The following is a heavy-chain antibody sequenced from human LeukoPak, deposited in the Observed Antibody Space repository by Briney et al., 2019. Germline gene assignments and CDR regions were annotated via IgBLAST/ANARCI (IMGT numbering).Heavy chain of an antibody. J-gene: IGHJ4*02. Sequence: GRSLRLSCAASGFTFSSYAMHWVRQAPGKGLEWVAVISYDGGNKYYADPVKGRFTISRDNSKNTLYLQMNSLRAEDTAVYYCARDRGYCSSTSCYALYYFDYWGQGTLVTVSS. CDR3: ARDRGYCSSTSCYALYYFDY. CDR2: ISYDGGNK. CDR1: GFTFSSYA. D-gene: IGHD2-2*03. V-gene: IGHV3-30*04.